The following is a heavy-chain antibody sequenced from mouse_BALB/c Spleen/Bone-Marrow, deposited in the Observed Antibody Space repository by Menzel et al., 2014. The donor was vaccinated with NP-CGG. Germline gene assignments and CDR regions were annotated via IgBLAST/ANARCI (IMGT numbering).Heavy chain of an antibody. CDR2: IWGDGST. D-gene: IGHD2-1*01. J-gene: IGHJ3*01. CDR1: GFSLTGYG. CDR3: ARDGGNRAWFAY. Sequence: VMLVESGPGLVAPSQSLSITCTVSGFSLTGYGLNWVRQPPGKGLEWLGMIWGDGSTDYNSALKSRLSISKDNSKSQVFLKMNSLQTDDTARYYCARDGGNRAWFAYWGQGTLVTVSA. V-gene: IGHV2-6-7*01.